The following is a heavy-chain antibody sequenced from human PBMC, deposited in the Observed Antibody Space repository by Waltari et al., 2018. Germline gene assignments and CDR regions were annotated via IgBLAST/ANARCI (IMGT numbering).Heavy chain of an antibody. CDR3: ARGRGVWERRDWFDP. V-gene: IGHV4-39*07. D-gene: IGHD1-26*01. CDR1: GGSISSSSYY. J-gene: IGHJ5*02. CDR2: IYYSGSA. Sequence: QLQLQESGPGLVKPSETLSLTCTVSGGSISSSSYYWGWIRQPPGKGLEWIGSIYYSGSAYYTPSLKSRITISVDTSKNQFSLKLSSVTAADTSVYYWARGRGVWERRDWFDPWGQGTLVTVSS.